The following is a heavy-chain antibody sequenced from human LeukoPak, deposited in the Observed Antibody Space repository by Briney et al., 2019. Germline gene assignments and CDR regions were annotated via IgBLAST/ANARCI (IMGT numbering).Heavy chain of an antibody. J-gene: IGHJ4*02. CDR1: GGSISSNNYY. CDR2: IYYGGST. D-gene: IGHD5-12*01. CDR3: ARRRIVATIDY. V-gene: IGHV4-39*01. Sequence: PSETLSLTCTVSGGSISSNNYYWAWVRQPPGKGLEWIGSIYYGGSTFYNPSLKSRLTISVDTSQNQFSLKLSSVTAADTAVYYCARRRIVATIDYWGQGTLVTVSS.